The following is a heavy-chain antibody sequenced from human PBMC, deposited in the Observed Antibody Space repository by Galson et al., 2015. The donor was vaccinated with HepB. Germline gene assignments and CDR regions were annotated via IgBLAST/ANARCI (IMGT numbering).Heavy chain of an antibody. CDR1: GYTFTSYA. J-gene: IGHJ3*02. D-gene: IGHD3-10*01. CDR3: ARETHTMVRGVVGWAFDI. V-gene: IGHV1-3*01. CDR2: INAGNGNT. Sequence: SVKVSCKASGYTFTSYAMHWVRQAPGQRLEWMGWINAGNGNTKYSQKFQGRVTITGDTSASTAYMELSSLRSEDTAVYYCARETHTMVRGVVGWAFDIWGQGTMVTVSS.